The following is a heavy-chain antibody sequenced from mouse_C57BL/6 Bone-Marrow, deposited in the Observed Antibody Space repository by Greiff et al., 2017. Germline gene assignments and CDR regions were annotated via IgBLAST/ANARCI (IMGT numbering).Heavy chain of an antibody. CDR2: IATSDSYT. Sequence: QVQLQQPGAELVMPGASVKMSCKASGYTFTDYWMPWVKQRPGQGLEWIGAIATSDSYTSYPQKFKGNATLTVDESSSTAYMQLSSLTSEDYAVYDGARLERLYVEVWGAGTTVTVSS. V-gene: IGHV1-69*01. CDR3: ARLERLYVEV. CDR1: GYTFTDYW. J-gene: IGHJ1*01.